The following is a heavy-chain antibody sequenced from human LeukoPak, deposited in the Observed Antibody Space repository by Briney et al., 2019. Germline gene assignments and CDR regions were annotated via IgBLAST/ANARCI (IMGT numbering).Heavy chain of an antibody. D-gene: IGHD6-19*01. J-gene: IGHJ4*02. CDR3: AREGSGYSRGWYDY. Sequence: GGSLRLSCAASGFTVSSNYMSWVRQAPGKGLEWVSVIYSGGSTYYADSVKGRFTISEKNSRTTLFLQLNSLRAEDRAVYYCAREGSGYSRGWYDYWGQGTLVTVSS. V-gene: IGHV3-53*01. CDR2: IYSGGST. CDR1: GFTVSSNY.